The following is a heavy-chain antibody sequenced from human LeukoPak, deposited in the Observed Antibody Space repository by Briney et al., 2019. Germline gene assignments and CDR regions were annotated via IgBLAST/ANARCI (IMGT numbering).Heavy chain of an antibody. Sequence: PSETLSLTCTVSGGSISSSSYYWGWIRQPPGKGLEWIGSIYYSGSTYYNPSLKSRVTISVDTSKNQFSLKLSSVTAADTAIYYCAKELVDTFVVTNAFDLWGQGTMVIVSS. CDR3: AKELVDTFVVTNAFDL. CDR1: GGSISSSSYY. D-gene: IGHD5-12*01. V-gene: IGHV4-39*07. J-gene: IGHJ3*01. CDR2: IYYSGST.